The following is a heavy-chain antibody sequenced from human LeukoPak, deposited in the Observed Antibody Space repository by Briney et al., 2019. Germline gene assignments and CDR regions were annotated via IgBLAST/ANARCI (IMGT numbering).Heavy chain of an antibody. CDR1: GFTFDDCA. D-gene: IGHD3-16*01. J-gene: IGHJ6*02. CDR2: ISWNSGSI. V-gene: IGHV3-9*01. Sequence: GGSLRLSCAASGFTFDDCAMHWVRQAPGKGLEWVSGISWNSGSIGYADSVKGRFTISRDNAKNSLYLQMNSLRAEDTALYYCAKDIMLGEDYYYYYGMDVWGQGTTVTVSS. CDR3: AKDIMLGEDYYYYYGMDV.